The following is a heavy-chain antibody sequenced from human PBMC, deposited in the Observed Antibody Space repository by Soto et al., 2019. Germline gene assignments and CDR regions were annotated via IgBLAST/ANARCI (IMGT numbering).Heavy chain of an antibody. CDR2: IVPILDIA. V-gene: IGHV1-69*02. CDR1: GGTFTSYT. D-gene: IGHD3-16*01. J-gene: IGHJ5*02. Sequence: QVQLVQSGPEVKKPGSSVKVSCKVSGGTFTSYTIAWVRQAPGQGLEWMGRIVPILDIANSSQKFQGRVTITADKATNTANMELISLRSEDTAVYFCTRTHPGTHNYVRGWFDPWGQGTLVSVSS. CDR3: TRTHPGTHNYVRGWFDP.